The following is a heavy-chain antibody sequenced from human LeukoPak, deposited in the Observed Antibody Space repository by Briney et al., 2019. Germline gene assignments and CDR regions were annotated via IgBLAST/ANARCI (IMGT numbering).Heavy chain of an antibody. CDR1: GFTFSSYS. CDR2: ISSSGTTI. CDR3: AKALPIAEAGNRESYYYALDV. D-gene: IGHD6-19*01. J-gene: IGHJ6*02. Sequence: GGSLRLSCVASGFTFSSYSMNWVRQAPGKGLEWVSYISSSGTTIYFADSVKGRFTISRDNAKNALYLQMNNLRAEDTAFYYCAKALPIAEAGNRESYYYALDVWGQGTTVIVSS. V-gene: IGHV3-48*04.